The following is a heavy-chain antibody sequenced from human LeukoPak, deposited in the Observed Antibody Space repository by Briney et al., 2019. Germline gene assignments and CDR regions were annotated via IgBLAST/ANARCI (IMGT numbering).Heavy chain of an antibody. V-gene: IGHV3-23*01. CDR3: AKDLLNLGHYYFDY. J-gene: IGHJ4*02. CDR2: ISGSGGRT. Sequence: GGSLRLSCAASGFTFSSYAMSWVRQAPGKGLEWVSAISGSGGRTYYADSVKGRFTISRDNSKNTLYLQMNSLRAEDTAVYYCAKDLLNLGHYYFDYWGQGTLVTVSS. D-gene: IGHD7-27*01. CDR1: GFTFSSYA.